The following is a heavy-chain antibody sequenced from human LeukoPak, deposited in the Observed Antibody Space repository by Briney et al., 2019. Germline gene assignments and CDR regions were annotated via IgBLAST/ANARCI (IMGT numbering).Heavy chain of an antibody. D-gene: IGHD3-22*01. Sequence: PSETLSLTCTVSGGSISSSSYYWGWIRQPPGKGLEWIGSIYDSGSTYYNPSLKSRVTISVDTSKNQLSLKLSSVTAADTAVYYCEATYYYDSSGYYYRPYYYYYMDVWGKGTTVTVSS. V-gene: IGHV4-39*01. J-gene: IGHJ6*03. CDR1: GGSISSSSYY. CDR3: EATYYYDSSGYYYRPYYYYYMDV. CDR2: IYDSGST.